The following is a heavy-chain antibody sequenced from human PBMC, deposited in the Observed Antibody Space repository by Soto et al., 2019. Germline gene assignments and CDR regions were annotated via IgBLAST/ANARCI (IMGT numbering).Heavy chain of an antibody. CDR1: GFTFSDHY. CDR2: TRNKLNSFTT. D-gene: IGHD2-15*01. V-gene: IGHV3-72*01. CDR3: VRAGACGAGTCSSDYFQY. Sequence: EVQLVESGGGLVQPGGSLRLSCVVSGFTFSDHYMDWVRQAPGKGLEWVGRTRNKLNSFTTEYAASVKGRFAISRDDSKNSLYLQMNSLKTEDTAVYYCVRAGACGAGTCSSDYFQYWGQGTLVTVSS. J-gene: IGHJ4*02.